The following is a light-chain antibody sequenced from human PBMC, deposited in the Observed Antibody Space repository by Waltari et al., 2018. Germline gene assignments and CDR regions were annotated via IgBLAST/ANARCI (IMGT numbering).Light chain of an antibody. CDR2: DAS. CDR3: QQYYSSPAT. J-gene: IGKJ1*01. V-gene: IGKV1-5*01. Sequence: DIQMTQSPSTLSASVGDRVTITCRASQSISSWLAWYQQKPGKAPKLLIYDASSLESGVPSRFSGSGSGTEFTLTISSLQSEDFAIYYCQQYYSSPATFGQGTKVEIK. CDR1: QSISSW.